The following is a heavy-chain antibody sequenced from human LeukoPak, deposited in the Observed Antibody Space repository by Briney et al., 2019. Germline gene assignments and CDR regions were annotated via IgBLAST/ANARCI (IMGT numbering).Heavy chain of an antibody. V-gene: IGHV3-7*03. CDR2: IKLDGSEK. J-gene: IGHJ4*02. Sequence: GGSLRLSCAASGFTFSCYWMSWVRQAPGKGLEWVANIKLDGSEKNYVDSVKGRFTISRDNTKNSLYLQMNSLRVEDTAVFYCARDQYDTWSRRGNFDSWGQGTLVIVSS. CDR1: GFTFSCYW. D-gene: IGHD3-3*01. CDR3: ARDQYDTWSRRGNFDS.